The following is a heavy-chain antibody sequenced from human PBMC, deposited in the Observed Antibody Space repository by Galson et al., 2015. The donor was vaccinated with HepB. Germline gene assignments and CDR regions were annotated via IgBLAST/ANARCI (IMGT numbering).Heavy chain of an antibody. Sequence: SLRLSCAVSGFTFSSYAMHWVRQAPGKGLEWVAVISYDGSNKYYADSVKGRFTIPRDNSKNTLYLQMNSLRAEDTAVYYCARGGYFGYYYMDVWGKGTTVTVSS. J-gene: IGHJ6*03. CDR2: ISYDGSNK. V-gene: IGHV3-30-3*01. CDR1: GFTFSSYA. CDR3: ARGGYFGYYYMDV. D-gene: IGHD3-22*01.